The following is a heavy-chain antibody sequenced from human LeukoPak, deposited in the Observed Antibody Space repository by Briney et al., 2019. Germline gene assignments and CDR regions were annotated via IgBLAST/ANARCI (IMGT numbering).Heavy chain of an antibody. CDR2: IYTSGST. CDR1: GGSISSGSYY. J-gene: IGHJ4*02. V-gene: IGHV4-61*02. CDR3: ARDRYGGADY. Sequence: SQTLSLTCTVSGGSISSGSYYWSWIRQPAGKGLEWIGRIYTSGSTNYNPTLKSRVTISVDTSKNQFSLKLSSVTAADTAVYYCARDRYGGADYWGQGTLVTASS. D-gene: IGHD2-21*01.